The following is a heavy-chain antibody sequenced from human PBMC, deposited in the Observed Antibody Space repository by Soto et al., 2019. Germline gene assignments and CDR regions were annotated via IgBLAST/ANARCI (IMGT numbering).Heavy chain of an antibody. Sequence: SETLSLTCTVSGGSISSSSYYWGWIRQPPGKGLEWIGSIYYSGSTYYNPSLKSRVTISVDTSKNQFTLKLSSVTAADTAVYYCARQALYWFDPWGQGTLVTVSS. J-gene: IGHJ5*02. CDR2: IYYSGST. CDR1: GGSISSSSYY. V-gene: IGHV4-39*01. CDR3: ARQALYWFDP.